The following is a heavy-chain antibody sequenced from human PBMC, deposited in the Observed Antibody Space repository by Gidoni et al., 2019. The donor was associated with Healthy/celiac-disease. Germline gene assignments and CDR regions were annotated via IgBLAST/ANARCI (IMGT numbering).Heavy chain of an antibody. CDR2: NSGDGGST. Sequence: EVQLLESGGGLVQPGGSLRLSCAASGFTFSSYAIGWVRQAPGKGLELVAANSGDGGSTKYAGHGEGRFTLFRENSQNTLYLQMNNLGAGEKAVKYCSEEYWNSSSWNEGNWFGPWGQGTLVTVSS. CDR1: GFTFSSYA. J-gene: IGHJ5*02. D-gene: IGHD1-1*01. CDR3: SEEYWNSSSWNEGNWFGP. V-gene: IGHV3-23*01.